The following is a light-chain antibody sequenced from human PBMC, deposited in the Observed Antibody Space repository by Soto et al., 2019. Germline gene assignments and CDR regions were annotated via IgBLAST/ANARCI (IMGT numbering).Light chain of an antibody. CDR3: QQRKKWPPIT. Sequence: EIVLTQSPVIVSLSPGERATLSCRASQTVDNSLAWYQLKPGKAPRLLIYDATKRASDIPVRFTGSGSGTDFILTISNIEAEDVAIYYCQQRKKWPPITFGQGTRLDIK. J-gene: IGKJ5*01. V-gene: IGKV3-11*01. CDR2: DAT. CDR1: QTVDNS.